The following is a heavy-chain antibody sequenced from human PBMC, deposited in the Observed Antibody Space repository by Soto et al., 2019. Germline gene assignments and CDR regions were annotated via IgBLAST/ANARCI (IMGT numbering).Heavy chain of an antibody. J-gene: IGHJ4*02. Sequence: QLQLQESGPGLVKPSETLSLTCTVSGGSISSSSYYWGWIRQPPGKGLEWIGSIYYSGSTYYNPSLKSRFTISVDTSKNQFSLKLSSVTAADTAVYYCARHGPYSSGWYRGGSFDYWGQGTLVTVSS. CDR1: GGSISSSSYY. V-gene: IGHV4-39*01. CDR3: ARHGPYSSGWYRGGSFDY. D-gene: IGHD6-19*01. CDR2: IYYSGST.